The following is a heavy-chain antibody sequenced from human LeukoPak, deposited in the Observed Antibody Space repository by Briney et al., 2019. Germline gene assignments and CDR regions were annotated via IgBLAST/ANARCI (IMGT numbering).Heavy chain of an antibody. CDR3: AKDKQWELQNGGFDY. J-gene: IGHJ4*02. CDR1: GFTFDDYA. CDR2: ISWNSGSI. V-gene: IGHV3-9*01. D-gene: IGHD1-26*01. Sequence: GGSLRLSCAASGFTFDDYAMHWVRQAPGKGLVWVSGISWNSGSIGYADSVKGRFTISRDNAKNSLYLQMNSLRAEDTALYYCAKDKQWELQNGGFDYWGQGTLVTVSS.